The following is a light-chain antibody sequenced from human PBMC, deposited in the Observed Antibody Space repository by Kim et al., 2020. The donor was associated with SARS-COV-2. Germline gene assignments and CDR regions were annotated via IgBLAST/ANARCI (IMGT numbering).Light chain of an antibody. J-gene: IGKJ1*01. Sequence: QSASVGDTVLLTCRASQSISMWLAWYQQKPGKAPKLLIYDASNLESGVPSRFSGSGSGTDFTLTISSLQPDDFATYYCQQYKTYSFGQGTKVDIK. V-gene: IGKV1-5*01. CDR2: DAS. CDR1: QSISMW. CDR3: QQYKTYS.